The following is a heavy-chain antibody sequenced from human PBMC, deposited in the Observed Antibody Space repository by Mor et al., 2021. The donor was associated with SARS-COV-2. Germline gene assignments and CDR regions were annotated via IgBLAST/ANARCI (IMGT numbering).Heavy chain of an antibody. Sequence: GRTTSNADSVKGRFTISRDNAKNTLYLQMNSLRAEDTAVYYCARGGVGSFDSWG. J-gene: IGHJ4*01. CDR2: GRTT. V-gene: IGHV3-74*01. CDR3: ARGGVGSFDS. D-gene: IGHD1-26*01.